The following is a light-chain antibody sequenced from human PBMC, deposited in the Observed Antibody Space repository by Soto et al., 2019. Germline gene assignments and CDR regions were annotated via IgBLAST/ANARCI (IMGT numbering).Light chain of an antibody. Sequence: IVLTQSPGTLSLSPGERATLSCRASQTVSNNFLAWYQEKPGRGPRLLIYGASTRATGIPDRFSGSGSGTDFTLTISRLEPEDFAVYYCRQYGRSLELAVGGGTKVEIK. CDR3: RQYGRSLELA. CDR2: GAS. J-gene: IGKJ4*01. CDR1: QTVSNNF. V-gene: IGKV3-20*01.